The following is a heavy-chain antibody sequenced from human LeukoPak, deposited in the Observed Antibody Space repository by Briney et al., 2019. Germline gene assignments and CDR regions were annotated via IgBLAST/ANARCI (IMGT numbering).Heavy chain of an antibody. CDR1: GYAFSSYG. V-gene: IGHV1-18*01. J-gene: IGHJ4*02. D-gene: IGHD1-7*01. CDR2: VGPYNRKT. Sequence: ASVKVSCKASGYAFSSYGIGWVRQAPGQGLEWMGWVGPYNRKTNYSQKFQGRVTMTTDTSTNTAYLELRTLRSNDTAVYYCARGAPRGVWNFYFDYWGQGTLVTVSS. CDR3: ARGAPRGVWNFYFDY.